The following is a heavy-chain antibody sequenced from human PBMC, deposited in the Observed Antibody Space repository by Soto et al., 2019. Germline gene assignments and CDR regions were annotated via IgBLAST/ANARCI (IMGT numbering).Heavy chain of an antibody. Sequence: SVKVSCKASGGTFSSYAISWVRQAPGQGLEWMGGIIPIFGTANYAQKFQGRVTITADESTSTAYMELSSLRSEDTAVYYCARGTLPAAILQYLVDPWGQGTLVTFSS. V-gene: IGHV1-69*13. CDR2: IIPIFGTA. CDR3: ARGTLPAAILQYLVDP. CDR1: GGTFSSYA. D-gene: IGHD2-2*02. J-gene: IGHJ5*02.